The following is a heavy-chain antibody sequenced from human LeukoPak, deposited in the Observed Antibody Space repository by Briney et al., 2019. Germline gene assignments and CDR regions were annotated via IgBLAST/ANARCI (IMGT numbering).Heavy chain of an antibody. CDR1: GFTFRSYG. Sequence: PAGGSLRLSCAASGFTFRSYGMQWVRQAPGKGLEWVASIRFDGITKFYADSVKGRFAISRDNSNNMLDLQMNSLRPEDTAVYYCAKDRIADPGSWGQGTLVTVSS. CDR2: IRFDGITK. J-gene: IGHJ4*02. CDR3: AKDRIADPGS. V-gene: IGHV3-30*02. D-gene: IGHD1-26*01.